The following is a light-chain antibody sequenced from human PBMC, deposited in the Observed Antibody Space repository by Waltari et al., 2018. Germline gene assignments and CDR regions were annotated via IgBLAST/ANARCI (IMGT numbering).Light chain of an antibody. J-gene: IGLJ3*02. CDR2: GVN. V-gene: IGLV2-23*02. Sequence: QSVLTQPASVSGSRGQSITISCTGSSSDIGSYNVVSWYQHPPGKAPKLLIYGVNNRPSGVSNRFSGSKSGNTASLTISGLQAEDEADYYCSSYAGSVVFGGGTKLTVL. CDR3: SSYAGSVV. CDR1: SSDIGSYNV.